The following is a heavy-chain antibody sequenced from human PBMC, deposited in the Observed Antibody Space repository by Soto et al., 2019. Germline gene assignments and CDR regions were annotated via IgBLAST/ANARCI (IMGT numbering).Heavy chain of an antibody. CDR3: AKDTHLNYDFWSGYSGDFDY. V-gene: IGHV3-9*01. Sequence: EVQLVESGGGLVQPGRSLRLSCADSGFTFDDYAMHWVRQAPGKGLEWVSGISWNSGSIGYADSVKGRFTISRDNAKNSLYLQMNSLRAEDTALYYCAKDTHLNYDFWSGYSGDFDYWGQGTLVTVSS. CDR1: GFTFDDYA. CDR2: ISWNSGSI. D-gene: IGHD3-3*01. J-gene: IGHJ4*02.